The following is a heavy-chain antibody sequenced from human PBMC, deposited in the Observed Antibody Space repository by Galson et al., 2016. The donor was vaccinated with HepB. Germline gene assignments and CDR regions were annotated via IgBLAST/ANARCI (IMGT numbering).Heavy chain of an antibody. CDR3: ASLPRHRGSYYSRAFDI. CDR2: IYHSGST. V-gene: IGHV4-4*02. CDR1: GGSISSSNW. Sequence: SETLSLTCAVSGGSISSSNWWSWVRQPPGKGLEWIGEIYHSGSTNYNPSLTSPVTISVDKSKNQFSLKLSSVTAADTAVYYCASLPRHRGSYYSRAFDIWGQGTMVTVSS. D-gene: IGHD1-26*01. J-gene: IGHJ3*02.